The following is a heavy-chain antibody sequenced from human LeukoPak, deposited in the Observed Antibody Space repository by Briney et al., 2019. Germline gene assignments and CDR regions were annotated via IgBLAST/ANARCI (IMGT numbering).Heavy chain of an antibody. CDR2: INHSGST. CDR3: ARSYGDYPGYYFDY. Sequence: SETLSLTCAVYGGSFSGYYWSWIRQPPGKGLEWIGEINHSGSTNYNPSLKSRVTISVDTSKNQFSLKLSSVTAADTAVYYCARSYGDYPGYYFDYWGQGTLVTVSS. V-gene: IGHV4-34*01. CDR1: GGSFSGYY. J-gene: IGHJ4*02. D-gene: IGHD4-17*01.